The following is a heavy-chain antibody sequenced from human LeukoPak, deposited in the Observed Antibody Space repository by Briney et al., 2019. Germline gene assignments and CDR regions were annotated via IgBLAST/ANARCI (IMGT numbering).Heavy chain of an antibody. CDR2: TYYRSKWYN. CDR1: GDSVSSNSVA. V-gene: IGHV6-1*01. Sequence: PSQTLSLTCAISGDSVSSNSVAWNWIRQSPSRGLEWLGRTYYRSKWYNDYAVSVKSRITINPDTSKNQFSLQLNSVTPEDTAVYYCARDTGIAAAGTEAFDIWGQGTMVTVSS. J-gene: IGHJ3*02. CDR3: ARDTGIAAAGTEAFDI. D-gene: IGHD6-13*01.